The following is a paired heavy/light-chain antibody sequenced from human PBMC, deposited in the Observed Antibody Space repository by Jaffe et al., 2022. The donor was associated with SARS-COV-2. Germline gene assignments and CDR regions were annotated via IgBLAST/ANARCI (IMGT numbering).Heavy chain of an antibody. CDR3: ARRGLVTREYLEY. J-gene: IGHJ1*01. Sequence: QLQLQESGPGLVKPSETLSLTCTVSGASISTSGFYWGWIRQPPGKGLEWIGSVSYSGSTQYNPSLKSRVTMSVDTSKNQFSLKLSSVTAADTAAYYCARRGLVTREYLEYWGQGTQVTVSS. V-gene: IGHV4-39*01. D-gene: IGHD2-21*02. CDR2: VSYSGST. CDR1: GASISTSGFY.
Light chain of an antibody. CDR1: QGISSW. CDR2: TAS. Sequence: DIQMTQSPSFVSASVGDRVTITCRASQGISSWLGWYQQKPGKAPKLLIYTASYLQSGVPSRFSGSGSGTDFTLTISSLQPEDFATYYCQQVNGFPLTFGGGTKVEIK. V-gene: IGKV1-12*01. J-gene: IGKJ4*01. CDR3: QQVNGFPLT.